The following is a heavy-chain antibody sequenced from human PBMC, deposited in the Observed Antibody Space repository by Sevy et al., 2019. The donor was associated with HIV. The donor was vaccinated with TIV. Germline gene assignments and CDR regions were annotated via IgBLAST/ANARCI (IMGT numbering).Heavy chain of an antibody. J-gene: IGHJ4*02. CDR2: IWYDGSNK. Sequence: GRSLRLSCAASGFTFSNKGMHWVRQAPGKGLEWVAVIWYDGSNKYYGDSVKGRFTISRDNSKNTLYLQMNSLRVEDTATYYCARESGSDWYLDSWGQGTLVTVSS. D-gene: IGHD2-21*02. V-gene: IGHV3-33*01. CDR3: ARESGSDWYLDS. CDR1: GFTFSNKG.